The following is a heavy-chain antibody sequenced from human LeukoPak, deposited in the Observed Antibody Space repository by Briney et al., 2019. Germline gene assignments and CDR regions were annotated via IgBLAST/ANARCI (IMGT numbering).Heavy chain of an antibody. V-gene: IGHV4-59*01. CDR3: ARWGNAAAGTPGWFDP. J-gene: IGHJ5*02. Sequence: SETLSLTCTVSGGSISSYYWSWIRQPPGKGLEWIGYIYYSGSTNYNPSLKSRVTISVDTSKNQFSLKLSSVTAADTAVYYCARWGNAAAGTPGWFDPWGQGTLVTVSS. CDR1: GGSISSYY. D-gene: IGHD6-13*01. CDR2: IYYSGST.